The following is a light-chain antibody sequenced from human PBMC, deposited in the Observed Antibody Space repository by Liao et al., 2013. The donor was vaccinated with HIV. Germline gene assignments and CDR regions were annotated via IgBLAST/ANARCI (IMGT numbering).Light chain of an antibody. J-gene: IGLJ2*01. CDR2: QDS. Sequence: SYGLTQPPSVSVSTGQTASITCYGDNLSNILGNKYLHWYLQRPGQSPVLVIYQDSKRPSGIPGRFSGSNSGNTATLTISRVEAGDEADYYCQVWDSSSDQVVFGGGTKLNVL. V-gene: IGLV3-21*04. CDR1: NLSNILGNKY. CDR3: QVWDSSSDQVV.